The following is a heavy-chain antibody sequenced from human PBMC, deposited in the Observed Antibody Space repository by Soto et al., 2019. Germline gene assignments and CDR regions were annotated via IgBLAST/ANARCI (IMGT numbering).Heavy chain of an antibody. D-gene: IGHD1-1*01. Sequence: PGGSLRLSCAAPGFTFISYEMHWGRQAPGKGLEWISYISSTGSGTHYADSVKGRFTISRDNARNSLSLQMNSLRAEDTAIYYCVRDLHEPLPADVLQVANWGQGTQVTVSS. V-gene: IGHV3-48*03. CDR3: VRDLHEPLPADVLQVAN. CDR2: ISSTGSGT. CDR1: GFTFISYE. J-gene: IGHJ4*02.